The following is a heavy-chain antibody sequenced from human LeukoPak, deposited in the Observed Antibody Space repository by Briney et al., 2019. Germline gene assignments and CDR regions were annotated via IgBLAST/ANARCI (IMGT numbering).Heavy chain of an antibody. V-gene: IGHV3-23*01. D-gene: IGHD3-3*01. Sequence: PGGSLRLSCAASGFPFSIYAMSWVRQAPGRGLEWVSGISGSSSHTLDADSVRGRFTISRDNTRNTLYLHMNSLTAEDTALYYCAKEHDYSNAAPEWGFDSWGQGTLVIVSS. CDR3: AKEHDYSNAAPEWGFDS. CDR1: GFPFSIYA. CDR2: ISGSSSHT. J-gene: IGHJ4*02.